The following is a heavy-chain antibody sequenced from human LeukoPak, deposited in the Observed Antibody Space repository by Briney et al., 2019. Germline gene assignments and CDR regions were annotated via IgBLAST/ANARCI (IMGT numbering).Heavy chain of an antibody. D-gene: IGHD3-3*01. CDR3: ARHRRIFGVVYFDY. J-gene: IGHJ4*02. CDR2: IYYSGST. Sequence: SETLSLTCTVSGGSISSSSYYWGWIRQPPGKGLEWIGSIYYSGSTYYNPSLKSRVTISVDTSKNQFSLKLSSVTAADTAVYYCARHRRIFGVVYFDYWGQGTLVTVPS. V-gene: IGHV4-39*01. CDR1: GGSISSSSYY.